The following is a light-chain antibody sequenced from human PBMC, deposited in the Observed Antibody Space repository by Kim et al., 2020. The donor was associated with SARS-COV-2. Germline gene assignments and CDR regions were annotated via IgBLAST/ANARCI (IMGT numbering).Light chain of an antibody. V-gene: IGLV3-21*04. CDR2: YDN. CDR3: QVWDSSSHQWI. CDR1: NIGTKT. J-gene: IGLJ2*01. Sequence: SYELTQPPSVSVAPGKTARIACGGNNIGTKTVHWYQHKPGQAPILVIYYDNDRPSGIPERFSGSNSGNTATLTISRAEAGDEADYYCQVWDSSSHQWIFGGGTRLTVL.